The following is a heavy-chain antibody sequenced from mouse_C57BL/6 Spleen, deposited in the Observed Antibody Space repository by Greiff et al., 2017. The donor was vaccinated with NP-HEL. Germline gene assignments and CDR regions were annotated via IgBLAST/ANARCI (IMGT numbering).Heavy chain of an antibody. D-gene: IGHD3-2*02. Sequence: VQLKESVAELVRPGASVKLSCTASGFNIKNTYMHWVKQRPEQGLEWIGRIDPANGNTKYAPKFKGKATITADTSSNTAYLQLSSLTSEDTAIYYCAVLRQLRLGDYWGQGTSVTVSS. J-gene: IGHJ4*01. CDR3: AVLRQLRLGDY. CDR1: GFNIKNTY. V-gene: IGHV14-3*01. CDR2: IDPANGNT.